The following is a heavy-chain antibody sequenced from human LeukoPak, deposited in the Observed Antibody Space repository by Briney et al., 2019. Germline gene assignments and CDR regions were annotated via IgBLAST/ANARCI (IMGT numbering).Heavy chain of an antibody. V-gene: IGHV3-9*01. CDR3: AKETVAGWASFDY. CDR2: ISWNSGSI. J-gene: IGHJ4*02. Sequence: GGSLRLSCAASGFTFGDYAMHWVRQAPGKGLERVSGISWNSGSIGYADSVKGRFTISRDNAKNSLYLQMNSLRAEDTALYYCAKETVAGWASFDYWGQGTLVTVSS. CDR1: GFTFGDYA. D-gene: IGHD6-19*01.